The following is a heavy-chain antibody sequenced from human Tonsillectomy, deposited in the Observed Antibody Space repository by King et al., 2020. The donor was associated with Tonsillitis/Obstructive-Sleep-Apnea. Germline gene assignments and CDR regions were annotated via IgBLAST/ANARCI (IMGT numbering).Heavy chain of an antibody. CDR1: GGTFSTYA. Sequence: QLVQSGAEVKKPGSSVKVSCKASGGTFSTYAITWVRQAPGQGLEWMGGIIPILGIANYAQKFQGRVTITADKSTSTAYMELSSLTSEDTAVYYCASPLWFGDYYYYGMDVWGLGTTVTVSS. J-gene: IGHJ6*02. CDR3: ASPLWFGDYYYYGMDV. V-gene: IGHV1-69*10. D-gene: IGHD3-10*01. CDR2: IIPILGIA.